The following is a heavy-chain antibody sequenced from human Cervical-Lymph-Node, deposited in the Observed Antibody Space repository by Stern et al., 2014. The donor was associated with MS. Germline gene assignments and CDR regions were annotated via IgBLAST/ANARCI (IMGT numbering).Heavy chain of an antibody. CDR1: GFTFSRSG. CDR2: ISDDGRNK. J-gene: IGHJ4*02. Sequence: VQLVESGGGVVQPGRSLRLSCAASGFTFSRSGVHWVRQAPGKGLEWVAVISDDGRNKYYADSVKGRFTISRDRSKNTVYLQMDSLRAEDTAVYYCAKDRSHSWTFDYWGQGTLVTVSS. CDR3: AKDRSHSWTFDY. V-gene: IGHV3-30*18. D-gene: IGHD6-13*01.